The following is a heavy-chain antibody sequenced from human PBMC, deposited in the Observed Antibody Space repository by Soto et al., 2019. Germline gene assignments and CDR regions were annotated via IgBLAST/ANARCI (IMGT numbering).Heavy chain of an antibody. CDR1: GFTFTSYD. Sequence: QVQLVESGGGVVQPGRSLRLSCAASGFTFTSYDMHWVHQAPGKGLEWMALILHDGSAEYYADSVKGRFTISRDNSKNTLYLQMNSLRAEDTAVYYCARSRDGYSFYFYYGLDGWGQGTTVTVSS. V-gene: IGHV3-30*03. D-gene: IGHD5-18*01. CDR2: ILHDGSAE. CDR3: ARSRDGYSFYFYYGLDG. J-gene: IGHJ6*02.